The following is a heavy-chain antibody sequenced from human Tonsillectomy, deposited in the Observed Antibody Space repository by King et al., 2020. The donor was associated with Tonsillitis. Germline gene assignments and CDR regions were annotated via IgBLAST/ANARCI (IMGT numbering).Heavy chain of an antibody. J-gene: IGHJ4*02. D-gene: IGHD2-21*02. CDR2: ISYHGSIK. Sequence: QLVQSGGGVVQPGRSLRLSCAASGFTFSTYAMHWVRQAPGKGLEWVAVISYHGSIKYYGDSVKGRFTISRDNSQNTVYLQMNSLRPDDTAVYYCARDSGVAYCGGDCYPNPSDYWGQGTLVTVSS. CDR3: ARDSGVAYCGGDCYPNPSDY. CDR1: GFTFSTYA. V-gene: IGHV3-30-3*01.